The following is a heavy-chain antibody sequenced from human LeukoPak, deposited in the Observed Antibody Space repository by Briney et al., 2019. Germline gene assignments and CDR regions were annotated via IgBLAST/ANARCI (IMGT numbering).Heavy chain of an antibody. CDR3: ANSPGYSYGYYFDY. CDR2: ISGSGGST. D-gene: IGHD5-18*01. V-gene: IGHV3-23*01. Sequence: PGGSLRLSCAASGFTFSSYSMSWVRQAPGKGLEWVSAISGSGGSTYYADSVKGRFTISRDNSKNTLYLQMNSLRAEDTAVYYCANSPGYSYGYYFDYWGQGTLVTVSS. J-gene: IGHJ4*02. CDR1: GFTFSSYS.